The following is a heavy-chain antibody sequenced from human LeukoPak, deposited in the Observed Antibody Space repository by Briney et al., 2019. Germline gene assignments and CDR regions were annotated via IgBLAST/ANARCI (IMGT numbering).Heavy chain of an antibody. V-gene: IGHV1-2*02. J-gene: IGHJ6*03. Sequence: ASVKVSCKASGYTFTGYYMHWLRQAPGQGLEWMGWINPNSGGTNYAQKFQGRVTMTRDTSISTAYMELSRLRSDDTAVYYCARVDLQLWSYYYYMDVWGKGTTVTVSS. CDR2: INPNSGGT. CDR1: GYTFTGYY. CDR3: ARVDLQLWSYYYYMDV. D-gene: IGHD5-18*01.